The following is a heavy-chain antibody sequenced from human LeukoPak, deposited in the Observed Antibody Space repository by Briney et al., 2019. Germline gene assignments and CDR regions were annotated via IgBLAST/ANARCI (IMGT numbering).Heavy chain of an antibody. CDR3: GREIMIVPLRVFYI. D-gene: IGHD3-22*01. CDR1: GFTFYRYS. Sequence: PGGSLRLSCAASGFTFYRYSMNWVRQAPGKGLEWVSSISSTGSLIFYADSVKGRFTISRDNTKNSLYLQMNSLRAEDTAFYYFGREIMIVPLRVFYIWGQGT. CDR2: ISSTGSLI. J-gene: IGHJ3*02. V-gene: IGHV3-21*01.